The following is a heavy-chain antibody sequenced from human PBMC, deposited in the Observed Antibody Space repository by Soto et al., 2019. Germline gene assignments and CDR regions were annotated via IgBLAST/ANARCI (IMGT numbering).Heavy chain of an antibody. Sequence: GASVKVSCKASGYTFTCYYMHWVRQAPGQGLEWMGWINPNSGGTNYAQKFQGWVTMTRDTSISTAYMELSRLRSDDTAVYYCARVSRVRGDAFDIWGQGTMVTVSS. CDR2: INPNSGGT. CDR1: GYTFTCYY. CDR3: ARVSRVRGDAFDI. J-gene: IGHJ3*02. D-gene: IGHD3-10*01. V-gene: IGHV1-2*04.